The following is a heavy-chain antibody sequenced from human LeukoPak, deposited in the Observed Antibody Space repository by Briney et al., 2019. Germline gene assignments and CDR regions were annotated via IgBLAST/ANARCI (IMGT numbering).Heavy chain of an antibody. J-gene: IGHJ3*01. Sequence: ASVKVSCKASGYTFTGYYMHWVRQAPGQGLEWMGRVNPNSGGTDYAQIFQGRIIMTRDSSVTTAYVELSRLRSGDTAMYYCATEGYNRNSDSGRTAFYFWGQGTMVTVSS. D-gene: IGHD5-24*01. CDR3: ATEGYNRNSDSGRTAFYF. V-gene: IGHV1-2*06. CDR1: GYTFTGYY. CDR2: VNPNSGGT.